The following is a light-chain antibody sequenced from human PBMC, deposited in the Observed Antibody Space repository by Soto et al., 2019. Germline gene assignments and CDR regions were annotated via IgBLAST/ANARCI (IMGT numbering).Light chain of an antibody. CDR1: SSDVGSYNL. J-gene: IGLJ2*01. Sequence: QSALTQPASVSGSPGQSITISCTGTSSDVGSYNLVSWYQQHPGKAPKLMIYEGSKRPSGVSNRFSGSKSGNTASLTISGLQAEDEADYYCCSDEGRVVFGGGTKLTVL. CDR3: CSDEGRVV. CDR2: EGS. V-gene: IGLV2-23*01.